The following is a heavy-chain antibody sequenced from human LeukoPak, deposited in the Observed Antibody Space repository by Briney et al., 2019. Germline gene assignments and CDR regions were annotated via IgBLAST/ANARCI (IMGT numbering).Heavy chain of an antibody. CDR2: IYYSGST. D-gene: IGHD5-18*01. Sequence: PSETLSLTCTVSGGSISSSSYYWGWIRQPPGKGLEWIGSIYYSGSTNYNPSLKSRVTISVDTSKNQFSLKLSSVTAADTAVYYCAVEGSGYSYGYIDYWGRGTLVTVSS. CDR1: GGSISSSSYY. J-gene: IGHJ4*02. V-gene: IGHV4-39*01. CDR3: AVEGSGYSYGYIDY.